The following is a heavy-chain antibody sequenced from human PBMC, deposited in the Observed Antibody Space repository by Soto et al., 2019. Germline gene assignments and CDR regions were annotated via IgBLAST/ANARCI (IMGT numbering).Heavy chain of an antibody. CDR3: ARDHGDYYDSSGYLGY. CDR1: GGSISSSNW. CDR2: IYHSGST. Sequence: QVQLQESGPGLVKPSGTLSLTCAVSGGSISSSNWWSWVRQPPGKGLEWIGEIYHSGSTNYNPSLKSLVTISVDKSKNQFSLKLSSVTAADTAVYYCARDHGDYYDSSGYLGYWGQGTLVTVSS. V-gene: IGHV4-4*02. J-gene: IGHJ4*02. D-gene: IGHD3-22*01.